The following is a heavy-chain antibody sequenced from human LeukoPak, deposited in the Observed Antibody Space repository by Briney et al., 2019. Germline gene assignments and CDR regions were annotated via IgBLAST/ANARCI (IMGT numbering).Heavy chain of an antibody. CDR1: GFTFSDYY. Sequence: PGGSLRLSCAASGFTFSDYYMSWIRQAPGKGLEWVSYISSSGSTIYYADSVKGRFPISRDNAKNSLYLQMNSLRAEDTAVYYCARDSPYYYDSSGYLSYWGQGTLVTVSS. CDR3: ARDSPYYYDSSGYLSY. CDR2: ISSSGSTI. D-gene: IGHD3-22*01. V-gene: IGHV3-11*01. J-gene: IGHJ4*02.